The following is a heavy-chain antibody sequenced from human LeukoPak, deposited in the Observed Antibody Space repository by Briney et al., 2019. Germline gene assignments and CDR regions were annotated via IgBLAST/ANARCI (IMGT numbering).Heavy chain of an antibody. Sequence: SETLSLTCTVSGGSITSSGHYWSWIRQLPGKGLEWIGYIYYTGSTYYNPSLKSRLTISVDTSKNQFSLKLISVTAADTAVYYCARGYGPFDPWGQGTPVTVSS. V-gene: IGHV4-31*03. CDR1: GGSITSSGHY. J-gene: IGHJ5*02. CDR3: ARGYGPFDP. D-gene: IGHD5-12*01. CDR2: IYYTGST.